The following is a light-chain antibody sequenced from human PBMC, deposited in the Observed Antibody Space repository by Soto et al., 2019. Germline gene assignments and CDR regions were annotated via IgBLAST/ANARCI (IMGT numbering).Light chain of an antibody. CDR1: SEDIGAYDY. CDR3: SSYRSSDTLEV. CDR2: AVI. V-gene: IGLV2-14*01. Sequence: QSVLTQPASVSASPGQSIVISCTGTSEDIGAYDYVSWYQQHPGKAPKLILYAVINRPSGVSSRFSGSKSGNTASLNISGVQPEDEADYYCSSYRSSDTLEVFGTGTKVTVL. J-gene: IGLJ1*01.